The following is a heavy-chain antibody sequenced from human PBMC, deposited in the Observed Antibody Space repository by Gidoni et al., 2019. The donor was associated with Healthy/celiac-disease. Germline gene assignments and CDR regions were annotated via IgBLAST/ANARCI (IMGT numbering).Heavy chain of an antibody. Sequence: EVQLVESGGGLVQPGGSLTLSCAASGFTFSSYEMNWVHQAPGQVLELVSYISSSGSTIYYADSVKGRLTISRDNSKNSLYLQMNSLRAEDTAVYYWARGAAADLYYFDYWGQGTLGTVSS. J-gene: IGHJ4*02. D-gene: IGHD6-13*01. V-gene: IGHV3-48*03. CDR3: ARGAAADLYYFDY. CDR1: GFTFSSYE. CDR2: ISSSGSTI.